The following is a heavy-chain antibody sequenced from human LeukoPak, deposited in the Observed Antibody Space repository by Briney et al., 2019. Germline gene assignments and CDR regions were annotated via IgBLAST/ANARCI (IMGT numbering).Heavy chain of an antibody. CDR3: VRAGSSGWDYYNYAMDV. J-gene: IGHJ6*02. D-gene: IGHD6-19*01. V-gene: IGHV3-7*01. CDR2: IKPGGTEK. Sequence: GGLMRLSCAGSGFTFSTNWMGWSRQEQGKGLAWVANIKPGGTEKYYVDSVEGRFTISRDNSENSLYLQMNSLRAEDTAVYYCVRAGSSGWDYYNYAMDVWGRGTTVTVSS. CDR1: GFTFSTNW.